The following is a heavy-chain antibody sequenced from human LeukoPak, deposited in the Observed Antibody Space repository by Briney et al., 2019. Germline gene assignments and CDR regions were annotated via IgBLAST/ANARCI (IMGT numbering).Heavy chain of an antibody. V-gene: IGHV3-23*01. CDR1: GGSISSSN. D-gene: IGHD5-12*01. CDR2: IGGSNGIT. J-gene: IGHJ4*02. CDR3: ARNENSGWGYFDY. Sequence: PSGTLSLTCAVSGGSISSSNWWSWVRQPPGKGLEWVSVIGGSNGITFYVGSVKGRFTISRDNSKDTLYLQMNSLRAEDTAVYYCARNENSGWGYFDYWGQGTLVTVSS.